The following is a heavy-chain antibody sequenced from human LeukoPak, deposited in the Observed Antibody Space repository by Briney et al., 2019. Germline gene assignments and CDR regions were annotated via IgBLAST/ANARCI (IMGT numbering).Heavy chain of an antibody. Sequence: PSETLSLTCTVSGGSISSYYWGWIRQPPGKGLEWIGSIYYSGSTYYNPSLKSRVTISVDTSKNQFSLKLSSVTAADTAVYYCARVWRTTMIVGVSWFDPWGQGTLVTVSS. CDR2: IYYSGST. D-gene: IGHD3-22*01. CDR3: ARVWRTTMIVGVSWFDP. CDR1: GGSISSYY. V-gene: IGHV4-39*07. J-gene: IGHJ5*02.